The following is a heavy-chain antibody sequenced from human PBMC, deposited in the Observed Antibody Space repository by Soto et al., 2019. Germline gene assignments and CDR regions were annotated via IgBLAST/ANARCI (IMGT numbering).Heavy chain of an antibody. CDR1: GFTFSSYA. Sequence: GGSLRLSCAASGFTFSSYAMHWVRQAPGKGLEWVAVISYDGSNKYYADSVKGRFTISRDNSKNTLYLQMNSLRAEDTAVYYCAGSSYGYLRGDYWGQGTLVTVSS. D-gene: IGHD5-18*01. J-gene: IGHJ4*02. CDR3: AGSSYGYLRGDY. V-gene: IGHV3-30-3*01. CDR2: ISYDGSNK.